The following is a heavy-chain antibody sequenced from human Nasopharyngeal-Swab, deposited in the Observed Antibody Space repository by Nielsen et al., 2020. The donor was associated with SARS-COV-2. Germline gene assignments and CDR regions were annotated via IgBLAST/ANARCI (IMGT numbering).Heavy chain of an antibody. J-gene: IGHJ5*02. Sequence: VRQAPGKGLEWIGEIYHSGGTNYNPSLKSRINISLDKSKNQFSLKLRSVTAADTAVYYCARVIAWFDPWGQGTLVTVSS. V-gene: IGHV4-4*02. CDR3: ARVIAWFDP. CDR2: IYHSGGT. D-gene: IGHD2-15*01.